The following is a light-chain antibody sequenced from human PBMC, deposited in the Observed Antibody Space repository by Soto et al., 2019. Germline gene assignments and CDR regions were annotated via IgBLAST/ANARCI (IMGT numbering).Light chain of an antibody. CDR1: QDISTS. CDR2: AAS. Sequence: AIRMTQSPSSFSASTGDRVTITSRASQDISTSLAWYRQSPGNAPKFLIYAASTLQIGVPSRFSGGGSGTDFTLTINSLQSEDFATSYRQQNYTYTRTFGQGTKVQI. V-gene: IGKV1-8*01. J-gene: IGKJ1*01. CDR3: QQNYTYTRT.